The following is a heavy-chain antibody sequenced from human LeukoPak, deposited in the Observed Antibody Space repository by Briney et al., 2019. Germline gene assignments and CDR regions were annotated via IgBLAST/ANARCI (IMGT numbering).Heavy chain of an antibody. J-gene: IGHJ3*01. CDR2: ISSSSNYM. D-gene: IGHD3-22*01. CDR3: ARDLSYSRDDEFDL. Sequence: GGSLRLSCAASGFIFSRYSMNWVRQTPGRGLEWVASISSSSNYMYYTDSVQGRFTISRDDAKDSLYLQMSSLRADDTAVYYCARDLSYSRDDEFDLWGQGTMVTVSS. CDR1: GFIFSRYS. V-gene: IGHV3-21*01.